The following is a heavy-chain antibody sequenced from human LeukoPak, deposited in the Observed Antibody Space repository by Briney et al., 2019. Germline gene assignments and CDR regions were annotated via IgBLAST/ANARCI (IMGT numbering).Heavy chain of an antibody. V-gene: IGHV4/OR15-8*02. J-gene: IGHJ4*02. CDR3: SRESGRCCPFGY. D-gene: IGHD1-26*01. Sequence: SETLSLTCGVSGGSISGTNWWSWVGPPPGQGLEWIGEISLAGQTNFNPSLNGRVTMSLDKSSNKLYLHLTSVTAADTATYFCSRESGRCCPFGYWGQGTLVIVSS. CDR2: ISLAGQT. CDR1: GGSISGTNW.